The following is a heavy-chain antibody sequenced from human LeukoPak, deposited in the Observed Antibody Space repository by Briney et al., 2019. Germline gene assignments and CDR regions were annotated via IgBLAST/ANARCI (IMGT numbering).Heavy chain of an antibody. V-gene: IGHV1-2*02. J-gene: IGHJ4*02. CDR3: ARNRGYGSGSHTDS. D-gene: IGHD3-10*01. CDR1: GYIFTDYY. CDR2: INPNSGGT. Sequence: ASVKVSCKASGYIFTDYYMQGVRQAPGQGLEWMGWINPNSGGTNYAQKFQGRVTMTRDTSISTAYMELSRLRSDDTAVYYCARNRGYGSGSHTDSWGQGTLVTVSS.